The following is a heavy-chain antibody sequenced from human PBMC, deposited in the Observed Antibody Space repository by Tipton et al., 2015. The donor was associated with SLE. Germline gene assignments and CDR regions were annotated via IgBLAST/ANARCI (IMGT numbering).Heavy chain of an antibody. CDR1: GFTFSSYW. J-gene: IGHJ4*02. Sequence: SLRLSCAASGFTFSSYWMSWVRQAPGKGPEWVANINQDGSEKYYVDSVKGRFTISRDNVKNSLHLQMNSLRAEDTAVYYCATVNYGDLPGWGQGTLVTVSS. CDR3: ATVNYGDLPG. V-gene: IGHV3-7*03. CDR2: INQDGSEK. D-gene: IGHD4-17*01.